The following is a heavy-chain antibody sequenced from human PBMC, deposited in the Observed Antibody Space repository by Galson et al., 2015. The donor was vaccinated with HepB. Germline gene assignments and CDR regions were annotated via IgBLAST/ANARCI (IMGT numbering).Heavy chain of an antibody. CDR1: GYSFTSYW. D-gene: IGHD3-22*01. CDR2: IYPGDSDT. V-gene: IGHV5-51*01. Sequence: QSGAEVKKPGESLKISCKGSGYSFTSYWIGWVRQMPGKGLEWMGIIYPGDSDTRYSPSFQGQVTISADKSISTAYLQWSSLKASDTAMYYCARHGNSSSWYFYYDSSGYYSGAFDIWGQGTMVTVSS. CDR3: ARHGNSSSWYFYYDSSGYYSGAFDI. J-gene: IGHJ3*02.